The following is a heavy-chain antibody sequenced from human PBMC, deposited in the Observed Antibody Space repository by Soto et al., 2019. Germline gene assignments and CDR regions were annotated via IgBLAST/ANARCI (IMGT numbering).Heavy chain of an antibody. J-gene: IGHJ4*02. CDR1: GFSVSARGVG. CDR2: IYWNDDK. V-gene: IGHV2-5*01. D-gene: IGHD3-16*01. Sequence: SGPTLVNPTQTLTLTCALSGFSVSARGVGVGWTRQPPGKALERLAIIYWNDDKLYRPSLQSRLTITKDTSKNQVVLTMTNMDPVDTATYYCAHSPWGAAPDYWGQGTPVTVSS. CDR3: AHSPWGAAPDY.